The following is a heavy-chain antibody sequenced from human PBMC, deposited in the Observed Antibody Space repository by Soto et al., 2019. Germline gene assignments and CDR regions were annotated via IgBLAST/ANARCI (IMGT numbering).Heavy chain of an antibody. D-gene: IGHD2-8*01. CDR3: PRIGYCTTGVSCRWIDP. CDR2: IFSTAEE. CDR1: GFSLTHPRMG. V-gene: IGHV2-26*01. Sequence: QITLKESGPVLVKPTETLTLTCTVSGFSLTHPRMGVAWLRQPPGKAPEWLAHIFSTAEESYSTSLRSRLTSSKDTSNSQVVLTVTNVDPADTATYYCPRIGYCTTGVSCRWIDPWGQGILVTVSS. J-gene: IGHJ5*02.